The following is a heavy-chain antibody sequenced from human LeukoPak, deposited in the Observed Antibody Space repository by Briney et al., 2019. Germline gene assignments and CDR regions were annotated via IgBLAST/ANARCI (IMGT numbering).Heavy chain of an antibody. CDR2: ISWNSGSI. J-gene: IGHJ4*02. CDR1: GFTFDDYA. V-gene: IGHV3-9*01. CDR3: AKETPRPQVTTFGY. Sequence: GGSLRLSCAASGFTFDDYAMHWVRQAPGKGLEWVSGISWNSGSIGYADSVEGRFTISRDNAKNSLYLQMNSLRAEDTALYYCAKETPRPQVTTFGYWGQGTLVTVSS. D-gene: IGHD3-22*01.